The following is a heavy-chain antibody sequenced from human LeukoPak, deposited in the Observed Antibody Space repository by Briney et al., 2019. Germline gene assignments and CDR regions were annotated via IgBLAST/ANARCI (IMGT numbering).Heavy chain of an antibody. CDR1: GDSVSSNSVA. CDR3: ARGRSWPLDY. V-gene: IGHV6-1*01. D-gene: IGHD6-13*01. J-gene: IGHJ4*02. Sequence: SQTLSRTCAISGDSVSSNSVAWNRPRQSPSRGLEWLGRTYYRSKWSSDYAVSMESRVIINSDTSKNQFSLQLKSVTPEDTAVYYCARGRSWPLDYWGQGTLVTVSS. CDR2: TYYRSKWSS.